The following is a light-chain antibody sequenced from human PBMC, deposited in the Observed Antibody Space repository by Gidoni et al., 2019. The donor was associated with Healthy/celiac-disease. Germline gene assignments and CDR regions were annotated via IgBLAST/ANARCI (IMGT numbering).Light chain of an antibody. Sequence: DIQMTQSPSTLSASVGDRVTITCRASQSISSWLAWYQQKPGKAPKLLIYKASSLESGVPSRFSGSGSGTEFTLTISSLQPDDFATYYCQQYNSYSWTFGQXTKVGIK. CDR2: KAS. V-gene: IGKV1-5*03. CDR1: QSISSW. CDR3: QQYNSYSWT. J-gene: IGKJ1*01.